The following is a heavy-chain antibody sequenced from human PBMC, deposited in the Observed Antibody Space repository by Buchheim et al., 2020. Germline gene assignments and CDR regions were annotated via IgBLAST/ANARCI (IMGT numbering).Heavy chain of an antibody. CDR3: AKSMGDYEAFDT. Sequence: QVQLVESGGGVVQPGRSLRLSCAASGFTFSSYGMHWVRQAPGKGLDWVTVISYDGSNKFYADSVKGRFTISRDNSKNTLYLHMNSLRAEDTAVYHSAKSMGDYEAFDTWGQGT. D-gene: IGHD4-17*01. CDR2: ISYDGSNK. V-gene: IGHV3-30*18. CDR1: GFTFSSYG. J-gene: IGHJ3*02.